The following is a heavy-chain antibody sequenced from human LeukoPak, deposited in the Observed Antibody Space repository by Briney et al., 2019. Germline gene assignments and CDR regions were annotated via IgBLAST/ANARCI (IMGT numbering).Heavy chain of an antibody. CDR2: ISSSSSYI. V-gene: IGHV3-21*01. CDR3: ARVKGVAVAATGFDS. Sequence: GGSLRLSCAASGFTFSSYSMNWVRQAPGKGLEWVSSISSSSSYIYYADSVKGRFTISRDNAKNSLYLQMNSLRADDTAVYYCARVKGVAVAATGFDSWGQGTLVTVSS. D-gene: IGHD6-19*01. CDR1: GFTFSSYS. J-gene: IGHJ4*02.